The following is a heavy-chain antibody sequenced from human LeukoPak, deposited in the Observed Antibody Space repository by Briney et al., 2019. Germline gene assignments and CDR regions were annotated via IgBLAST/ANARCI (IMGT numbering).Heavy chain of an antibody. J-gene: IGHJ4*02. CDR1: GGSISSYY. CDR3: ARGIYGVDY. V-gene: IGHV4-59*01. CDR2: IYYSGST. Sequence: SETLSLTCTVSGGSISSYYWSWIRQPPGKGLEWIGYIYYSGSTNYNPSLKSRVTISVDTSKNQFSLKLSSVTAADTAVYHCARGIYGVDYWGQGTLVTVSS. D-gene: IGHD4-17*01.